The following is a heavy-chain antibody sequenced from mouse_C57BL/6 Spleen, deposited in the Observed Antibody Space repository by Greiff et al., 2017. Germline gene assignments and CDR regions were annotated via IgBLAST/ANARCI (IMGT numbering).Heavy chain of an antibody. CDR3: AKPGSSHGGVFDY. CDR2: INPNNGGT. D-gene: IGHD1-1*01. CDR1: GYTFTDYN. Sequence: EVKLVESGPELVKPGASVKMSCKASGYTFTDYNIHWVKQSHGKSLEWIGYINPNNGGTSYNQKFKGKATLTVKKSSSTAYMELRSLTSEDSAVYYCAKPGSSHGGVFDYWGQGTTLTVSS. V-gene: IGHV1-22*01. J-gene: IGHJ2*01.